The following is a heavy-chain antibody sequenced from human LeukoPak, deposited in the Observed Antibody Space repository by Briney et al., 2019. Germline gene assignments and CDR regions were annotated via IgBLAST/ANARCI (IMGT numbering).Heavy chain of an antibody. CDR2: IKQDGTEK. J-gene: IGHJ6*02. CDR3: ARDGPHAIFGVVISMDV. V-gene: IGHV3-7*01. Sequence: PGGSLRLSCAASGFIFSNSWMSWVRQAPGKGLEWVAKIKQDGTEKYYVDSVKGRFTISRDNAKNSLYLQMNSLRAEDTAVYYCARDGPHAIFGVVISMDVWGQGTTVTVSS. D-gene: IGHD3-3*01. CDR1: GFIFSNSW.